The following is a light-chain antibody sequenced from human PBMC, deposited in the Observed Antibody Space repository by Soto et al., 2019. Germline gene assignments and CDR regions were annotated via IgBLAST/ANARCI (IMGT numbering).Light chain of an antibody. V-gene: IGKV3-15*01. CDR3: QQYNHWWT. CDR2: ATS. Sequence: IVMTQSPATLSVSPGERVTLSCRASQSVSTNLAWYQQKPGQAPGLLIYATSTRATGIPGRFSGSGSGTDFTLTISSLQSEDCAVYYCQQYNHWWTFGQGTKVEVK. CDR1: QSVSTN. J-gene: IGKJ1*01.